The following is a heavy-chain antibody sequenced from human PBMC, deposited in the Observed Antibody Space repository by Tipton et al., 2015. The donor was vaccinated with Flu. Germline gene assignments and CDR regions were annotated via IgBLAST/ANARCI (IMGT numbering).Heavy chain of an antibody. Sequence: QLVQSGAEVKKPGESLKISCKGFGYTFTHYWIAWVRQKPGKGLECMGIIYPGDSDTRYSPSFEGQVTISADKSVSVAYLQWSSLNASGTAMYYCATDYGGDPGSPTWYFDLWGSGTLVTVSS. V-gene: IGHV5-51*01. D-gene: IGHD4-23*01. CDR3: ATDYGGDPGSPTWYFDL. CDR2: IYPGDSDT. J-gene: IGHJ2*01. CDR1: GYTFTHYW.